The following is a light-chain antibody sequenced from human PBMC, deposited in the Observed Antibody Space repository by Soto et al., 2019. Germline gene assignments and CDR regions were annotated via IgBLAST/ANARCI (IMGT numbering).Light chain of an antibody. CDR1: QSVGSNS. V-gene: IGKV3-20*01. CDR2: GAS. CDR3: QQYGSSPPLT. J-gene: IGKJ4*01. Sequence: EFVLTQSPGTLSLSPGERATLSCRASQSVGSNSLAWYQQKPGQAPRILIYGASTRATGNPDRFRGSGSGTDFPLTIRRLEHEVFAVYYCQQYGSSPPLTFGGGTKVEIK.